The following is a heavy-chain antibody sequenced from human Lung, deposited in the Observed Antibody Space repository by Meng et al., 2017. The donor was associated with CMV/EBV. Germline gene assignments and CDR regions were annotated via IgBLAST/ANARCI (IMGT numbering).Heavy chain of an antibody. Sequence: SETLSLTCTVSGGSVSSGSYYWSWIRQPPGKGLEWIGYIYYSGSTNYNPSLKSRVIISVDTSKNQFSLKLSSVTAADTAVYYCARELYDFWSGYYFYYYGMAVWXQGTTVXVSS. J-gene: IGHJ6*02. CDR1: GGSVSSGSYY. CDR3: ARELYDFWSGYYFYYYGMAV. D-gene: IGHD3-3*01. V-gene: IGHV4-61*01. CDR2: IYYSGST.